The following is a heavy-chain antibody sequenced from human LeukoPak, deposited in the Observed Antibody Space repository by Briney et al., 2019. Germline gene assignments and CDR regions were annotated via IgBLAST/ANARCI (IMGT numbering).Heavy chain of an antibody. Sequence: SETLSLTCTVSGDSISSSSYYWSWIRLPAGKGLEWIGRIYTSGSTNYNPSLKSRVTMSIDTSKNQFSLKLTSVTAADTAMYYCARGGDSWFDPWGQGTLVTVSS. CDR1: GDSISSSSYY. J-gene: IGHJ5*02. D-gene: IGHD3-16*01. CDR3: ARGGDSWFDP. V-gene: IGHV4-61*02. CDR2: IYTSGST.